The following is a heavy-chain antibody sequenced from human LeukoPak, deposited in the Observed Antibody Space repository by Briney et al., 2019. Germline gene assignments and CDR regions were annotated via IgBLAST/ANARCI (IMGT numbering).Heavy chain of an antibody. CDR1: GFPFSSYS. Sequence: PGGSPRLSCEASGFPFSSYSMTWVRQAPGKRLEWVSSISSSSSYIYYADSVKGRFTISRDNAKNSLYLQMNSLRAEDTAVYYCARERGYSYGKTGGRYYYYMDVWGKGTTVTISS. D-gene: IGHD5-18*01. J-gene: IGHJ6*03. CDR3: ARERGYSYGKTGGRYYYYMDV. CDR2: ISSSSSYI. V-gene: IGHV3-21*01.